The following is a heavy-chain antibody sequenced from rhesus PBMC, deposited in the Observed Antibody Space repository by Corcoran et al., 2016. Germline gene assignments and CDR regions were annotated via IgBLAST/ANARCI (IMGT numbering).Heavy chain of an antibody. J-gene: IGHJ4*01. V-gene: IGHV4S7*01. Sequence: QVHLQESGPGLVKPSETLSLTCAISGGSISSDYWTWIRQPPGAGLEWIGYIFGSSGSTYYKSSLKSRVTISKDTSKNQFSLKLSSVTAADTAVYYCARVLRDDYVDYWGQGVLVTVSS. CDR3: ARVLRDDYVDY. D-gene: IGHD3-9*01. CDR2: IFGSSGST. CDR1: GGSISSDY.